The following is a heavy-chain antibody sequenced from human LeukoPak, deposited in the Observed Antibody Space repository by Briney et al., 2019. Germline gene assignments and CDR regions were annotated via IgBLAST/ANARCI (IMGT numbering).Heavy chain of an antibody. CDR2: ISYDGSNK. Sequence: GGSLRLSCAASGFTFSSYAMHWVRQAPGKGLERVAVISYDGSNKYYADSVKGRFTISRDNSKNTLYLQMNSLRAEDTAVYYCARGRKVDYWGQGTLVTVSS. J-gene: IGHJ4*02. CDR3: ARGRKVDY. V-gene: IGHV3-30-3*01. D-gene: IGHD5-24*01. CDR1: GFTFSSYA.